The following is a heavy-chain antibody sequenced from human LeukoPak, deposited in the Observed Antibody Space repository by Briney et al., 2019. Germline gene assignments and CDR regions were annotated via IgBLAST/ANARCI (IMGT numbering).Heavy chain of an antibody. V-gene: IGHV3-33*01. CDR1: GFTFSIYG. J-gene: IGHJ3*02. CDR2: IWFDGSNK. CDR3: AREYGEWIAPSDAFDI. Sequence: GRSLRLSCAASGFTFSIYGMHWARQAPGKGLEGVAFIWFDGSNKYYADSVKGRFTISRDNSKNTLYLQMNSLRAEDTAVYYCAREYGEWIAPSDAFDIWGQGTMVTVSS. D-gene: IGHD2-2*03.